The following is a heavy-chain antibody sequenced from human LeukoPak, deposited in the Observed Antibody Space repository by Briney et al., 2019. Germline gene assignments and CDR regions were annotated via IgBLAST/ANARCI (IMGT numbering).Heavy chain of an antibody. CDR1: GFTFSSYS. CDR2: ISSSSSYI. CDR3: ARDGVESYYDSSGYYFDY. Sequence: PGGSLRLSCAASGFTFSSYSMNWVRQAPGKGLEWVLSISSSSSYIYYADSVKGRFTISRDNAKNSLYLQMNSLRAEDTAVYYCARDGVESYYDSSGYYFDYWGQGTLVTVSS. J-gene: IGHJ4*02. V-gene: IGHV3-21*01. D-gene: IGHD3-22*01.